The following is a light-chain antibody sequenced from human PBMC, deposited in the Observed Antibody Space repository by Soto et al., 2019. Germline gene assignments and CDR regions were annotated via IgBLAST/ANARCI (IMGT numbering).Light chain of an antibody. J-gene: IGKJ5*01. CDR2: GAS. Sequence: DIQMTQSPSSLSASVGDRVTITCRASQGIRSDLAWYQQTPGKAPKRLIYGASSLQSGVPLRFSGSVHGTEFTLPISSLQPEDCATYYCLQHNNYPPLTFGQGTRLEIK. V-gene: IGKV1-17*01. CDR1: QGIRSD. CDR3: LQHNNYPPLT.